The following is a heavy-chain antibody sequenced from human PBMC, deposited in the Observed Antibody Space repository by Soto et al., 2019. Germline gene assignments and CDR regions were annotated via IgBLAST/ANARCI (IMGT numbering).Heavy chain of an antibody. CDR3: ATHPMATITYYDGMDV. V-gene: IGHV1-69*12. CDR1: GGTFSSYA. Sequence: QVQLVQSGAEVKKPGSSVKVSCKASGGTFSSYAISWVRQAPGQGLEWMGGIIPIFGTANYAQKFQGRVTITADESTSTAYMELSSLISEDTAVYYCATHPMATITYYDGMDVWGQGTTVTVSS. J-gene: IGHJ6*02. CDR2: IIPIFGTA. D-gene: IGHD5-12*01.